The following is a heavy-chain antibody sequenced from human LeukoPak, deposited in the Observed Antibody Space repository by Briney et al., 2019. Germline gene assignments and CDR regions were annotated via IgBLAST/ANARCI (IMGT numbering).Heavy chain of an antibody. CDR2: INHSGST. D-gene: IGHD3-10*01. J-gene: IGHJ6*03. V-gene: IGHV4-34*01. Sequence: SETLSLTCAVYGGSFSGYYWSWIRQPPGKGLEWIGEINHSGSTNYNPSLKSRVTISVDTSKNQFSLRLSSVTAADTAVYYCARHRRMVRGVTPHYYYMDVWGKGTTVTISS. CDR3: ARHRRMVRGVTPHYYYMDV. CDR1: GGSFSGYY.